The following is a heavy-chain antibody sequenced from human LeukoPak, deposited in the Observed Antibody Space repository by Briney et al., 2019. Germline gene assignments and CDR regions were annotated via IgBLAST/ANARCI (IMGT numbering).Heavy chain of an antibody. V-gene: IGHV4-39*07. Sequence: SETLSLTCTVSGGSISSTSYYWGWIRQPPGKGLEWIGSIYYSGGTYYNPSLKSRVTISVDTSKNQFSLKLSSVTAADTAVYYCASSVWGSYRQYYGMDVWGQGTTVTVSS. CDR2: IYYSGGT. J-gene: IGHJ6*02. CDR3: ASSVWGSYRQYYGMDV. CDR1: GGSISSTSYY. D-gene: IGHD3-16*02.